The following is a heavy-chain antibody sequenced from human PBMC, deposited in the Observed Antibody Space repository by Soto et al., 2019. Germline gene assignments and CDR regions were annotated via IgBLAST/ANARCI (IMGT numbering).Heavy chain of an antibody. CDR3: ARDRGYDAHDYYYNAMDV. CDR2: IRGFSPYT. V-gene: IGHV3-21*01. Sequence: LRLSWISSGFTFRTYTMNWVRQAPGKGLEWVSGIRGFSPYTFYAESVKGRFTISRDNAKNSLYLQMNSLRAEDTAVYYCARDRGYDAHDYYYNAMDVWGQGTTVTVS. CDR1: GFTFRTYT. D-gene: IGHD2-15*01. J-gene: IGHJ6*02.